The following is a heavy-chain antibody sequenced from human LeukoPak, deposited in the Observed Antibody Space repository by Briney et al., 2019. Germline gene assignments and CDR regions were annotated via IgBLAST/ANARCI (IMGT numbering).Heavy chain of an antibody. V-gene: IGHV3-23*01. Sequence: PGGSLRLSCAASGFTFSSYAMSWVRQAPGKGLEWVSAISGSGGSTYYADSVKGRFTISRDNSKNTLYLQMNSLRAEDTAVYYCAKDHLLPTQFGGPGDFDYWGQGTLVTVSS. CDR3: AKDHLLPTQFGGPGDFDY. D-gene: IGHD3-10*01. J-gene: IGHJ4*02. CDR2: ISGSGGST. CDR1: GFTFSSYA.